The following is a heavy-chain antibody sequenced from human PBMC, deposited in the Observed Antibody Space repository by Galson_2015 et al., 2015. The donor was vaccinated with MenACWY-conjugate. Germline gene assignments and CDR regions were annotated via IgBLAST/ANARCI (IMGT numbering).Heavy chain of an antibody. D-gene: IGHD6-19*01. CDR2: IKSTPDGGTT. V-gene: IGHV3-15*01. Sequence: SLRLSCAASGFTFSNAWMSWVRQAPGKGLEWVGRIKSTPDGGTTDYASPVKGRFTISRDDSKNTLYLQMNSLKTEDTAVYYCTTDIGSVWYAKWGQGTLVTVSS. CDR1: GFTFSNAW. CDR3: TTDIGSVWYAK. J-gene: IGHJ4*02.